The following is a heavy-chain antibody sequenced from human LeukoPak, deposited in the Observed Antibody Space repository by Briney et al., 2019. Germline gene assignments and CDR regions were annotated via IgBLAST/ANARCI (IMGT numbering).Heavy chain of an antibody. CDR2: ISAYNGNT. Sequence: ASVKVSCKASGYTFTSYGISWVRQAPGQGLEWMGWISAYNGNTNYAQKLQGRVTMTTDTSTSTAYMELRSLRSDDTAVYYCARDDCSGGGCYLGVDQHWGQGTLVTVSS. V-gene: IGHV1-18*01. CDR3: ARDDCSGGGCYLGVDQH. J-gene: IGHJ1*01. CDR1: GYTFTSYG. D-gene: IGHD2-15*01.